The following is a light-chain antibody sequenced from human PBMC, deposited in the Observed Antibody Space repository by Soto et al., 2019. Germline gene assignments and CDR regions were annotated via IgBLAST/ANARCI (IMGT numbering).Light chain of an antibody. CDR3: QVWDRNNNHVL. Sequence: SYELTQPPSVSVAPGQTARITCEGNDIGSKSVHWYQPRPGQAPVLVVYDDRDRPSGIPERFSGSNSGSTATLTISRVEAGDEADYYCQVWDRNNNHVLFGGGTQLTVL. J-gene: IGLJ3*02. V-gene: IGLV3-21*02. CDR2: DDR. CDR1: DIGSKS.